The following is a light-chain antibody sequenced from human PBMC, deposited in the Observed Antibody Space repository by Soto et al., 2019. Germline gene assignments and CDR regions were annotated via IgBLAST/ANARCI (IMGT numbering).Light chain of an antibody. Sequence: QAVVTQSSSASASLGSSVKLTCTLDSGHSTNIVAWHQQQPGKAPRYLMKLEGSGNFNKGSGVPDRFSGSSSGGDRYLTISALQSEDEADYYCETWDSNTRVFGGGTKLAV. CDR1: SGHSTNI. V-gene: IGLV4-60*03. CDR2: LEGSGNF. J-gene: IGLJ3*02. CDR3: ETWDSNTRV.